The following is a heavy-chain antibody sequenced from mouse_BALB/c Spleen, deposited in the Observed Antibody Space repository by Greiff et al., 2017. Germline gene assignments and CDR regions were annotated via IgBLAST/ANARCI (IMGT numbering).Heavy chain of an antibody. CDR1: GFTFSDYY. J-gene: IGHJ2*01. CDR3: ARDKFDY. V-gene: IGHV5-4*02. CDR2: ISDGGSYT. Sequence: EVQLVESGGGLVKPGGSLKLSCAASGFTFSDYYMYWVRQTPEKRLEWVATISDGGSYTYYPDSVKGRFTISRDNAKNNLYLQMSSLKSEDTAMYYCARDKFDYWGQGTTLTVSS.